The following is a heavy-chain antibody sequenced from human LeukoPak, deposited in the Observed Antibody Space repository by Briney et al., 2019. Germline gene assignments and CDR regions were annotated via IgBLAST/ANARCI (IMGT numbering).Heavy chain of an antibody. CDR3: ARVKTMIVVVNLFDY. V-gene: IGHV1-2*02. CDR2: INPNSGGT. CDR1: GYTFTGYY. D-gene: IGHD3-22*01. J-gene: IGHJ4*02. Sequence: AASVKVSCKASGYTFTGYYMHWVRQAPGQGLEWMGWINPNSGGTNYAQKFQGRVTMTRDTSISTAFMEVSRLRSDDTAVYYCARVKTMIVVVNLFDYWGQGTLVTVSS.